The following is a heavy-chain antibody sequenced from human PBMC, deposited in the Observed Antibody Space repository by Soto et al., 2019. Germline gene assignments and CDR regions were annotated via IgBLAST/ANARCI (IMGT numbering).Heavy chain of an antibody. D-gene: IGHD2-21*02. Sequence: EVQLVESGGGLVKPGGSLRLSCAASGFTFSNAWMNWVRQAPGKGLEWVGRIKSKTDGGTTDYAAPVKGRFTISRDDSKNTLYLQMNSLKTEDTAVYYCTTDSVVLVTASSRYYFDYWGQGTLVTVSS. V-gene: IGHV3-15*07. CDR2: IKSKTDGGTT. CDR1: GFTFSNAW. J-gene: IGHJ4*02. CDR3: TTDSVVLVTASSRYYFDY.